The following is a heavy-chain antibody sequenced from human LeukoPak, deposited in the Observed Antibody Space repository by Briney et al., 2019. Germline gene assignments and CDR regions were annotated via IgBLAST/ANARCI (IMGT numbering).Heavy chain of an antibody. CDR2: IYYSGST. CDR1: GGSISRSSYY. J-gene: IGHJ4*02. D-gene: IGHD6-13*01. CDR3: ARGDSNTWYPRGLHFDY. V-gene: IGHV4-39*07. Sequence: SETLFLTCTVSGGSISRSSYYWGWIRQPPGKGLEWIGSIYYSGSTYYNPSLESRVTISIDTSRTQFSLKLNSVTAADTAVYYCARGDSNTWYPRGLHFDYWGQGTLVSVSS.